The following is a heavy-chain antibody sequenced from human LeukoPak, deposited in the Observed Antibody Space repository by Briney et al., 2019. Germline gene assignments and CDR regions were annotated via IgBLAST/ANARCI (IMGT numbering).Heavy chain of an antibody. J-gene: IGHJ3*02. CDR2: ISAYNGNT. D-gene: IGHD4-17*01. CDR3: ARNDYGDRAVAFDI. CDR1: GYTFTSYG. V-gene: IGHV1-18*04. Sequence: SVKVSCYASGYTFTSYGISWVRQAPGQGLEWMGWISAYNGNTNYAQKLQGRVTMTTDTSTSTAYMELRSLRSDDTAVYYCARNDYGDRAVAFDIWGQGTMVTVSS.